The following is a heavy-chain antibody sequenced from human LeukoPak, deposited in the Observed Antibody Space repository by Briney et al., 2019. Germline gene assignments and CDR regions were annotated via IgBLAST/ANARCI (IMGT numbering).Heavy chain of an antibody. CDR1: GGSISSSSYY. J-gene: IGHJ3*02. D-gene: IGHD3-9*01. Sequence: SETLSLTCTVSGGSISSSSYYWGWIRQPPGKGLEWIGSIYYSGSTYYNPSLKSRVTISVDTSKNQFSLKLSSVTAADTAVYFCAKIWVETSYDILTGHHSDAFDIWGQGTRVTVSS. CDR2: IYYSGST. V-gene: IGHV4-39*07. CDR3: AKIWVETSYDILTGHHSDAFDI.